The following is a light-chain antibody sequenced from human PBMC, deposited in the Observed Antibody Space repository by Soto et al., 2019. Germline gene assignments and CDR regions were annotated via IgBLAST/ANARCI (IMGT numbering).Light chain of an antibody. J-gene: IGKJ3*01. CDR2: GAS. Sequence: EIVLTQSPGTLSLSPGERATLSCRASQSFSSSYLAWYQQKPGQAPRRLIYGASSRATVILDRFSGSGSGTDFTLTISTLEPEDFAVYYCQQYCSSPFTLRPGTKVDIK. V-gene: IGKV3-20*01. CDR1: QSFSSSY. CDR3: QQYCSSPFT.